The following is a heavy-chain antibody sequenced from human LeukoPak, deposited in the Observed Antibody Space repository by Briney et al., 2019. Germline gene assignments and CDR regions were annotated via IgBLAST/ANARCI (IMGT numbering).Heavy chain of an antibody. Sequence: APVKVSCKASGYTFTSYDINWVRQATGQGLEWMGWMNPNSGNTGYAQKFQGRVTMTRNTSISTAYMELSSLRSEDTAVYYCARGAAMLATDFDYWGQGTLVTVSS. CDR1: GYTFTSYD. J-gene: IGHJ4*02. D-gene: IGHD5-12*01. V-gene: IGHV1-8*01. CDR3: ARGAAMLATDFDY. CDR2: MNPNSGNT.